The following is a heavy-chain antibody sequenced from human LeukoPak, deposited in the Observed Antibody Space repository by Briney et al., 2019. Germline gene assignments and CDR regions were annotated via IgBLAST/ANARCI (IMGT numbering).Heavy chain of an antibody. CDR3: ARHAGGIAAAGTRPFDY. CDR1: GGSISSSSYY. CDR2: IYYSGST. D-gene: IGHD6-13*01. Sequence: SETLSLTCTVSGGSISSSSYYWGWIRQPPGKGLEWIGSIYYSGSTYYNPSLKSRVTISVDTSKKQFSLKLSSVTAADTAVYYCARHAGGIAAAGTRPFDYWGQGTLVTVSS. V-gene: IGHV4-39*01. J-gene: IGHJ4*02.